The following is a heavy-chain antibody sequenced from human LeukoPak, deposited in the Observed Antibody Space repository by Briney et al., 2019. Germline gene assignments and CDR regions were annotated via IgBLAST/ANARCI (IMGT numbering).Heavy chain of an antibody. CDR2: ISGSDDTT. CDR3: ANNRYSSRWRGAFDV. CDR1: GFTFGSSG. V-gene: IGHV3-23*01. J-gene: IGHJ3*01. D-gene: IGHD6-13*01. Sequence: GGSLRLSCAASGFTFGSSGMSWVRQAPGKGLEWVSSISGSDDTTYYAESVKGRFTISRDNSKNTLYLQMNSLRAEDTALYYCANNRYSSRWRGAFDVWGQGTMVTVSS.